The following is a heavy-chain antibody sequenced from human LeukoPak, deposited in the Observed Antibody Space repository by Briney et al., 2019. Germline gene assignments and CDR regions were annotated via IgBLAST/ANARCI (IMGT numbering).Heavy chain of an antibody. D-gene: IGHD1-26*01. V-gene: IGHV3-20*04. CDR1: GFTFDDYG. CDR2: INWNGGST. Sequence: VGSLRLSCAPSGFTFDDYGMSWVRQAPGKGLEWVSGINWNGGSTGYADSEKGRFTISRDNAKNSLYLQMNSLRAEDTALYYCARRFNLYSGSYYDYWGQGTLVTVSS. CDR3: ARRFNLYSGSYYDY. J-gene: IGHJ4*02.